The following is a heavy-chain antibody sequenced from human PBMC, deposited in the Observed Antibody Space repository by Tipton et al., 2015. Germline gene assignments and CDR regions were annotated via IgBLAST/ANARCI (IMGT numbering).Heavy chain of an antibody. D-gene: IGHD4-23*01. Sequence: TLSLTCTVSGGSIANSRYSWGWVRQPPGKGLEYIGSMYYSGSTYYNPSLKSRVTLSVDMFKDQFSLNVTSVTAADTAVYYCARQGGFTNSPYHFDSWGQGTLVTVSS. V-gene: IGHV4-39*01. CDR3: ARQGGFTNSPYHFDS. J-gene: IGHJ4*02. CDR2: MYYSGST. CDR1: GGSIANSRYS.